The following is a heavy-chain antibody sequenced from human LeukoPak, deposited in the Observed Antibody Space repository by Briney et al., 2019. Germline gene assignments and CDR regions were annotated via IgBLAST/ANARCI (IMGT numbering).Heavy chain of an antibody. J-gene: IGHJ4*02. D-gene: IGHD1-1*01. CDR1: GFTFASYS. CDR3: ARVSGMVERQIDIEY. CDR2: ISGDSTYI. Sequence: GGSLRLSCAASGFTFASYSINGVRQAPGKRLEWVSSISGDSTYIYNAGSVKGRFTISRYNAQASLYLQMISLRADDTAVYYCARVSGMVERQIDIEYWGQGTLVIVSS. V-gene: IGHV3-21*01.